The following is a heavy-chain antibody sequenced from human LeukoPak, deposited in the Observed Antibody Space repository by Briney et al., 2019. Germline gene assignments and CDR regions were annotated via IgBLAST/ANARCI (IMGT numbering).Heavy chain of an antibody. CDR1: GFTFSSYA. V-gene: IGHV3-23*01. J-gene: IGHJ5*02. CDR2: ISGSGGRT. Sequence: GGSLRLSCAASGFTFSSYAMSWVRQAPGKGLEWVSAISGSGGRTYYAESVKGRFTISRDNSKNTLYLQMNILRAEDTAVYYCAKAIDEQWLNNWFDPWGQGTLVTVSS. D-gene: IGHD6-19*01. CDR3: AKAIDEQWLNNWFDP.